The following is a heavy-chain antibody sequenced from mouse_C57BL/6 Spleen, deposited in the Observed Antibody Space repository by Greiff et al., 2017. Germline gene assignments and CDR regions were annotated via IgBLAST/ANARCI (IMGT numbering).Heavy chain of an antibody. Sequence: EVQLVESGGGLVQPGGSMKLSCAASGFTFSDAWMDWVRQSPEKGLEWVAEIRNKANNHATYYAEAVKGRFTISRDDSKSSVYLQMNSLRAEDTGIYYCSRRLNGDVFEYWGQGTTLTVSS. D-gene: IGHD1-2*01. CDR1: GFTFSDAW. CDR3: SRRLNGDVFEY. CDR2: IRNKANNHAT. J-gene: IGHJ2*01. V-gene: IGHV6-6*01.